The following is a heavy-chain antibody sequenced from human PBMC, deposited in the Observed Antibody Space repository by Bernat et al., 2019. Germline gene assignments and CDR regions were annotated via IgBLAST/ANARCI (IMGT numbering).Heavy chain of an antibody. CDR2: IIPIFGTA. D-gene: IGHD3-22*01. Sequence: QVQLVQSGAEVKKPGSSVKVSCKASGGTFSSYAISWVRQAPGQGLEWMGGIIPIFGTANYAQKFQGRVTITADESTSTAYMELSSLRSEDTAVYYCSLARDYYDSSGYTFAIWGQGTMVTVSS. J-gene: IGHJ3*02. CDR3: SLARDYYDSSGYTFAI. CDR1: GGTFSSYA. V-gene: IGHV1-69*01.